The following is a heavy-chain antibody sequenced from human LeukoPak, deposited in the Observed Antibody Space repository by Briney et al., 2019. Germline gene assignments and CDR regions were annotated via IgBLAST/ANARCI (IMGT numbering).Heavy chain of an antibody. CDR2: IFPGDSDI. V-gene: IGHV5-51*01. CDR1: GYSFSNYW. J-gene: IGHJ4*02. Sequence: GESLKISCKGSGYSFSNYWIGWVRQMPGKGLEWMRIIFPGDSDIRYSPSFQGQVTISVDKSITTAYLQWSSLEASDTATYYCARRGRGGSGSLYYFDYWGQGTLVTVSS. D-gene: IGHD3-10*01. CDR3: ARRGRGGSGSLYYFDY.